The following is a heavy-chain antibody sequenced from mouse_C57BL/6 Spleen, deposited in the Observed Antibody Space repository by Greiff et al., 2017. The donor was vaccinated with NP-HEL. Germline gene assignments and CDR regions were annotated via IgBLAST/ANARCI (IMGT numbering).Heavy chain of an antibody. CDR2: IYPGDGDT. Sequence: QVQLQQSGPELVKPGASVKISCKASGYAFSSSWMNWVKQRPGKGLEWIGRIYPGDGDTNYNGKFKGKATLTADKSSSTAYMQLSSLTSEDSAVYFCARSHYYGSRNYAKDYWGQGTSVTVSS. CDR1: GYAFSSSW. V-gene: IGHV1-82*01. CDR3: ARSHYYGSRNYAKDY. J-gene: IGHJ4*01. D-gene: IGHD1-1*01.